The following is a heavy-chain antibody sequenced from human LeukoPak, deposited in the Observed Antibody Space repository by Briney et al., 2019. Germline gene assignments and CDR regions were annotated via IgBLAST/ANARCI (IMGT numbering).Heavy chain of an antibody. V-gene: IGHV3-23*01. CDR1: GFTSSSYA. CDR2: ISGSGGST. D-gene: IGHD4-11*01. CDR3: AKGLHDHSY. J-gene: IGHJ4*02. Sequence: GGSLRPSCAASGFTSSSYAMSWVRQAPGKGLEWVSAISGSGGSTYYADSVKGRFTISRDNSKNTLYLQMNSLRAEDTAIYYCAKGLHDHSYWGQGTLVTVSS.